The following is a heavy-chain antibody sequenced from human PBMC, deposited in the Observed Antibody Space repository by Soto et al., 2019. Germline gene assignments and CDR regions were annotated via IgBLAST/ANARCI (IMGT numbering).Heavy chain of an antibody. Sequence: SETLSLTCSVSGAPITRDHYYWSWIRHLPGKGLEWIGSIYDSGTTKFNPSLTSRLALSVDTSKNQFSLKLSSVTAADAAVYYCALALGPTTGLDYWGRGILGTVST. CDR1: GAPITRDHYY. CDR2: IYDSGTT. J-gene: IGHJ4*02. D-gene: IGHD6-19*01. V-gene: IGHV4-31*03. CDR3: ALALGPTTGLDY.